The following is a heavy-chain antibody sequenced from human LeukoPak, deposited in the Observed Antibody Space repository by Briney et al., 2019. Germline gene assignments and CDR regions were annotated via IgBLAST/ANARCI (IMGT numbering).Heavy chain of an antibody. V-gene: IGHV3-74*01. CDR3: TRSQFTVEGIDS. CDR2: INTDGSRT. CDR1: GFTFSSYA. D-gene: IGHD4-17*01. J-gene: IGHJ4*02. Sequence: GGSLRLSCAASGFTFSSYAMHWVRQAPGKGLVWVSRINTDGSRTIYVDSVKGRFTISRDNAKDTLYLQMNSLRVEDTAVYYCTRSQFTVEGIDSWGQGTLVTASS.